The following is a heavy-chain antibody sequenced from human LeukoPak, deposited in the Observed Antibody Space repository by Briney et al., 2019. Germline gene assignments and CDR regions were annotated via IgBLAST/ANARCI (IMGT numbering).Heavy chain of an antibody. CDR1: GFTFSSYA. Sequence: GGSLRLSCAASGFTFSSYAIYWVRQAPGKGLECVTFISYDGGKKDYADSVKGRFTISRDNSKTTVYLQMNSLRAEDTAVYYCAKDRWIQLWRGTFDIWGQGTMVTVSS. V-gene: IGHV3-30*04. CDR3: AKDRWIQLWRGTFDI. CDR2: ISYDGGKK. D-gene: IGHD5-18*01. J-gene: IGHJ3*02.